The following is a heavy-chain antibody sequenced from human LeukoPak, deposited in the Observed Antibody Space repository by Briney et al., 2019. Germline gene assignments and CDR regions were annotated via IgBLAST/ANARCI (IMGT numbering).Heavy chain of an antibody. CDR3: ARVRSVGATLRSPYFDY. D-gene: IGHD1-26*01. V-gene: IGHV1-46*01. Sequence: ASVKVSCKASGYTFTSYYMHWVRQAPGQGLEWMGIINPSGGSTSYAQKFQGRVTMTRDMSTSTVYMELSSLRSEDTGVYYCARVRSVGATLRSPYFDYWGQGTLVTVSS. CDR2: INPSGGST. CDR1: GYTFTSYY. J-gene: IGHJ4*02.